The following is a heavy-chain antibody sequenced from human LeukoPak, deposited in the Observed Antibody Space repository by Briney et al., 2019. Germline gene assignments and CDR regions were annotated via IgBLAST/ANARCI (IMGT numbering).Heavy chain of an antibody. D-gene: IGHD4-23*01. V-gene: IGHV3-74*01. Sequence: GGSLRLSCAASGFTFKTYWMHWIRQAPGKGLVWVSHSNSDGSSTSYADSVRGRFTISRDNAKNTLYLQMNSLRAEDTAVYYCARDLKGPVNDVFDMWGQGTMVTVSS. CDR3: ARDLKGPVNDVFDM. CDR2: SNSDGSST. J-gene: IGHJ3*02. CDR1: GFTFKTYW.